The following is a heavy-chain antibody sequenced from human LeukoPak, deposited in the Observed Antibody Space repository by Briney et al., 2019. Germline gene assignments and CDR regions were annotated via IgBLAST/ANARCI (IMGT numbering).Heavy chain of an antibody. V-gene: IGHV4-4*07. CDR2: IYTSGST. CDR1: GVSISSYS. J-gene: IGHJ4*02. CDR3: ARAHYDFWSAYLDY. D-gene: IGHD3-3*01. Sequence: ASETLSLTCTVSGVSISSYSWSWIRQPAGKGLEWIGRIYTSGSTNYNPSLKSRVTMSVDTSKNQFSLKLSSVAAADTAVYYCARAHYDFWSAYLDYWGQGTLVTVSS.